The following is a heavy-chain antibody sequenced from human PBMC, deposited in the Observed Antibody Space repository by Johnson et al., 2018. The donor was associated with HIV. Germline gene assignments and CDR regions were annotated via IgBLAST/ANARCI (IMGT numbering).Heavy chain of an antibody. V-gene: IGHV3-30-3*01. CDR1: GFTFSNSA. J-gene: IGHJ3*02. D-gene: IGHD1-26*01. CDR2: ISYDGDNI. Sequence: QVQLVESGGGVVQPGRSLRLSCAASGFTFSNSAMHWVRQAPGKGLEWVAVISYDGDNIYYADSVKGRFTISRDNSKNTLYLQMNSLRAEDTAVYYCAKGASKWEVRSPAFDIWGQGTMVTVSS. CDR3: AKGASKWEVRSPAFDI.